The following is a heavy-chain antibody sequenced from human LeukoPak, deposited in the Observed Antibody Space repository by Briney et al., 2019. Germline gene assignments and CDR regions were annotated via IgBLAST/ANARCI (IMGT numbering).Heavy chain of an antibody. V-gene: IGHV4-39*01. CDR1: GASISTNNY. J-gene: IGHJ4*02. CDR2: ILYSGIT. CDR3: AKHGQWLVYTQH. D-gene: IGHD6-19*01. Sequence: SETLSLTCTVSGASISTNNYWAWIRQPPGKGLEWIGGILYSGITYYNPSLKSRVTVSVDMSKNQFSLKLGSVTAADTAIYYCAKHGQWLVYTQHWGGGTLVT.